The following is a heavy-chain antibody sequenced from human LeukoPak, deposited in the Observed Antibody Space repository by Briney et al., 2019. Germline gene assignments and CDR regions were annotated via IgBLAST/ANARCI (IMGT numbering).Heavy chain of an antibody. J-gene: IGHJ4*02. CDR2: IIPIFGTA. CDR3: ASTRGITGTTDFDY. Sequence: SVKVSCKASGGTFSSYAISWVRQAPGQGLEWMGGIIPIFGTANYAHKFQGRVTITTDESTSTAYMELSSLRSEDTAVYYCASTRGITGTTDFDYWGQGTLVTVSS. CDR1: GGTFSSYA. V-gene: IGHV1-69*05. D-gene: IGHD1-7*01.